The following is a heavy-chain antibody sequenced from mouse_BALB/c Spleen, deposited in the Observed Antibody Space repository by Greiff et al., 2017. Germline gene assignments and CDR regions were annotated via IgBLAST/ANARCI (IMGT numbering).Heavy chain of an antibody. CDR3: ARDGGIYYGYDGFAY. CDR2: IWGDGST. Sequence: VKLQQSGPGLVAPSQSLSITCTVSGFSLTGYGVNWVRQPPGKGLEWLGMIWGDGSTDYNSALKSRLSISKDNSKSQVFLKMNSLQTDDTARYYCARDGGIYYGYDGFAYWGQGTLVTVSA. CDR1: GFSLTGYG. J-gene: IGHJ3*01. V-gene: IGHV2-6-7*01. D-gene: IGHD2-2*01.